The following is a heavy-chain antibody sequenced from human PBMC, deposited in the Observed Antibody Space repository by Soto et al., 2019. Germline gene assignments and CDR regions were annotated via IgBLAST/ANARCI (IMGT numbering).Heavy chain of an antibody. CDR3: VRATYFSDSSGYTRCLDY. J-gene: IGHJ4*02. CDR2: SRDNPQGYST. CDR1: GFTLSDHY. D-gene: IGHD3-22*01. Sequence: EVQLVESGGGLVKPGGSLRLSCAASGFTLSDHYIAWVRQAPGKGLEGVGRSRDNPQGYSTAYAASVKGRFTTSRDESKNSAYLQMNSLKTEDTAVYYCVRATYFSDSSGYTRCLDYWGQGTLVTVSS. V-gene: IGHV3-72*01.